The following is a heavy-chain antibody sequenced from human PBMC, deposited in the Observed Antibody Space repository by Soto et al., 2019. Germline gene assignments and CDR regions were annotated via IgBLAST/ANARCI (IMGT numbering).Heavy chain of an antibody. D-gene: IGHD1-26*01. V-gene: IGHV3-7*01. J-gene: IGHJ4*02. CDR1: GFTFRNYC. Sequence: EVKLVESGGGLVQPGGSLRLSCAASGFTFRNYCLGWVRQAPGKGLEWVANINEDGSEEYYVDSVRGRFIISRDNARNSLFLQMNSLRAEDTAIYYCARIEMGSYDYWGQGTLVTVSS. CDR2: INEDGSEE. CDR3: ARIEMGSYDY.